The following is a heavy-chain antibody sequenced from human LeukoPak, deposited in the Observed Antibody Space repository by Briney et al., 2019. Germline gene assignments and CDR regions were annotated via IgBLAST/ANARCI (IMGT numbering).Heavy chain of an antibody. CDR3: AKERFIFVVARTDY. V-gene: IGHV3-23*01. D-gene: IGHD2-15*01. CDR2: LSGSGGST. Sequence: GGTLRLSCAASGFTFSSYAMSGVRQAPGKGLEWVSALSGSGGSTYYADSVKGRFTISRDNSKNTLYLQMNSLRAEDTAVYYCAKERFIFVVARTDYWGQGTPVTVSS. CDR1: GFTFSSYA. J-gene: IGHJ4*02.